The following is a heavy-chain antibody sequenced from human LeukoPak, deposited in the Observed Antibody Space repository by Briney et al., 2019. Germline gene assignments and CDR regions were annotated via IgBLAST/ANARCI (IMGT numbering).Heavy chain of an antibody. CDR3: ARTDGDGYNPNWFDP. Sequence: SETLSLTCTVSGGSVSSYYWSWIRQPPGKGLEWIGYIYYSGSTNYNPSPKSRVTISVDTSKNQFSLKLSSVTAADTTVYYCARTDGDGYNPNWFDPWGQGTLVTVSS. D-gene: IGHD5-24*01. CDR1: GGSVSSYY. J-gene: IGHJ5*02. V-gene: IGHV4-59*02. CDR2: IYYSGST.